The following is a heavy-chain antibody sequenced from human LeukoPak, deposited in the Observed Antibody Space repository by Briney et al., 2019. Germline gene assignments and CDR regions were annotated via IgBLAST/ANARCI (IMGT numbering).Heavy chain of an antibody. CDR2: ISGSGGST. CDR1: GFTFSSYA. D-gene: IGHD3-9*01. CDR3: AKDRKMLLQYFVCFDY. Sequence: PGGSLRLSCAASGFTFSSYAMNWVRQAPGKGLEWVSTISGSGGSTDYADSVKGRFTISRDNSKNTLYLQMNSLRAEDTAVYYCAKDRKMLLQYFVCFDYWGQGTLVTVSS. V-gene: IGHV3-23*01. J-gene: IGHJ4*02.